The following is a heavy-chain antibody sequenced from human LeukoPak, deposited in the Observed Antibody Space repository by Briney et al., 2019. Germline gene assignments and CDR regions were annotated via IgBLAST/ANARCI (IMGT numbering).Heavy chain of an antibody. D-gene: IGHD2-2*02. CDR2: VYHSGSA. CDR3: VRYCSSTTCYTRAVDY. V-gene: IGHV4-38-2*02. J-gene: IGHJ4*02. CDR1: GYSITSGYN. Sequence: PSETLSLTCTVSGYSITSGYNWAWIRQPPGKVLEWIGSVYHSGSAYYNPSLKSRVTKSVDTSKNQFSLKLSSVTAADTAVYYCVRYCSSTTCYTRAVDYWGQGTLVTVSS.